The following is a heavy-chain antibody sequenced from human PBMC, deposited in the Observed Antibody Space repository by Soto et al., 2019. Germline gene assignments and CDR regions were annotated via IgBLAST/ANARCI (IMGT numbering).Heavy chain of an antibody. J-gene: IGHJ6*02. Sequence: EVQLVESGGGLVQPGGSLRLSCAASGFTFSSYWMSWVRQAPGKGLEWVANIKQDGSEKYYVDSVKGRFTISRDNAKNSLYLQMNSLRAEDTAGYYCARVGIAAAGRYYYGMDVWGQGTTVTVSS. CDR1: GFTFSSYW. V-gene: IGHV3-7*04. D-gene: IGHD6-13*01. CDR2: IKQDGSEK. CDR3: ARVGIAAAGRYYYGMDV.